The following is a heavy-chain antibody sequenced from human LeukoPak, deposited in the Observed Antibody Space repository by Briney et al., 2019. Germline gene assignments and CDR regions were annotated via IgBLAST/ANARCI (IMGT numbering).Heavy chain of an antibody. CDR3: ARDQVAGTMYYFDY. Sequence: SETLSLTCTVSGGSISSYYWSWIRQPAGKGLEWIGRIYTSGSTNYNPSLKSRVTTSVDTSKNQFSLKLSSVTAADTAVYYCARDQVAGTMYYFDYWGQGTLVTVSS. D-gene: IGHD6-19*01. J-gene: IGHJ4*02. V-gene: IGHV4-4*07. CDR1: GGSISSYY. CDR2: IYTSGST.